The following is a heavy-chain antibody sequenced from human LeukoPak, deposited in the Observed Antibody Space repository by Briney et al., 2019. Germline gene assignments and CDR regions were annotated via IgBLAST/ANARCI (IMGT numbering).Heavy chain of an antibody. CDR2: MYYNGDT. V-gene: IGHV4-4*02. CDR1: GFIFSNAW. J-gene: IGHJ5*02. D-gene: IGHD3-9*01. Sequence: PGGSLRLSCAASGFIFSNAWMSWVRQPPGKGLEWIGTMYYNGDTYYNPSVKSRVTISVDTSKNQFSLKLSSVTAADTAVYYCAREESTYYDILDGFDPWGQGTLVTVSS. CDR3: AREESTYYDILDGFDP.